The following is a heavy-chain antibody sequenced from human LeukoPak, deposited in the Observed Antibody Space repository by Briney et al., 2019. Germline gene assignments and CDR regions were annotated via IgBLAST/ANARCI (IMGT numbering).Heavy chain of an antibody. Sequence: GGSLRLSCAASGFTVSSNYMSWVRQAPGKGLEWVSVIYSGGSTYYADSVKGRFTISRDNSKNTLYLQMNSLRAEDTAVYYCASGSYSTYFDYWGQGTLVTVSS. CDR2: IYSGGST. V-gene: IGHV3-53*01. CDR1: GFTVSSNY. D-gene: IGHD1-26*01. CDR3: ASGSYSTYFDY. J-gene: IGHJ4*02.